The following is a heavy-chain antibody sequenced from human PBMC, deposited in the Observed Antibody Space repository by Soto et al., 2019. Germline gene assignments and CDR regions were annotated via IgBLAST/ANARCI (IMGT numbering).Heavy chain of an antibody. J-gene: IGHJ4*02. Sequence: ASVKVSCKASGYTFTSYGISWVRQAPGQGLEWMGWISAYNGNTNYAQKLQGRVTMTTDTSTSTAYMELRSLRSDDTAVYYCARDSRGGNIVLMAYWGQGTLVTVSS. CDR2: ISAYNGNT. CDR1: GYTFTSYG. CDR3: ARDSRGGNIVLMAY. D-gene: IGHD2-8*01. V-gene: IGHV1-18*01.